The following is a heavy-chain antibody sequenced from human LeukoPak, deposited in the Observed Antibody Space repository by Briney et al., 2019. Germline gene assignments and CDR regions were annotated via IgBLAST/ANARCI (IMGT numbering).Heavy chain of an antibody. J-gene: IGHJ3*02. Sequence: GGSLRLSCAASGFTFSSYWMSWVRQAPGKGLEWVANIKQDGSEKYYVDSVKGRFTISRDNAKNTLYLQMNSLRAEDTAVYFCTRVGYCASTSCRTAFDIWGQGTMVTVSS. V-gene: IGHV3-7*04. CDR2: IKQDGSEK. CDR1: GFTFSSYW. D-gene: IGHD2-2*01. CDR3: TRVGYCASTSCRTAFDI.